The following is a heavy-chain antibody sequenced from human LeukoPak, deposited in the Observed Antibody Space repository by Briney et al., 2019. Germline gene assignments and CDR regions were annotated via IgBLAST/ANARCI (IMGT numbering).Heavy chain of an antibody. Sequence: SETLSLTCTVSGGSISSSNYYWGWIRQPPGKGLEWIGSIHYSESTYYNPSLKSRVTISVDTSKNQFSLKLSSVTAADTAVYYCKGSSGYSHYYYMDVWGKGTTVTVSS. J-gene: IGHJ6*03. V-gene: IGHV4-39*07. D-gene: IGHD3-22*01. CDR3: KGSSGYSHYYYMDV. CDR2: IHYSEST. CDR1: GGSISSSNYY.